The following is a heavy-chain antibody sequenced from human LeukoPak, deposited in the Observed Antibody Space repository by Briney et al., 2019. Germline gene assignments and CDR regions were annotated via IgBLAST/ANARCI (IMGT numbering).Heavy chain of an antibody. Sequence: ASVKVSCKASGYTFTSYDINWVRQATGHGLEWMGWTNPNSGNTGYAQKFQGRVTITRNTSISTAYMELSSLRSEDTAVYYCARGPYYDFWSGYYKGDYFDYWGQGTLVTVSS. CDR1: GYTFTSYD. V-gene: IGHV1-8*03. D-gene: IGHD3-3*01. CDR3: ARGPYYDFWSGYYKGDYFDY. J-gene: IGHJ4*02. CDR2: TNPNSGNT.